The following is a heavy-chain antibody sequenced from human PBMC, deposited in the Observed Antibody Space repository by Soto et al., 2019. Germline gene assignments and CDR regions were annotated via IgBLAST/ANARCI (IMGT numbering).Heavy chain of an antibody. CDR1: GFTFDDYA. CDR2: ISWNSGSI. Sequence: EVQLVESGGGLVQPGRSLRLSCAASGFTFDDYAMHWVRQAPGKGLEWVSGISWNSGSIGYADSVKGRFTISRDNAKNSLYLQMNSLRAEDTALYYFAKDSSDVDYYFDYWGQVTLVTVSS. J-gene: IGHJ4*02. CDR3: AKDSSDVDYYFDY. V-gene: IGHV3-9*01. D-gene: IGHD6-19*01.